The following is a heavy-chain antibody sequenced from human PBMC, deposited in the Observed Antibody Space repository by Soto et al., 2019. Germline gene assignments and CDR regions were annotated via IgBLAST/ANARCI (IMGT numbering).Heavy chain of an antibody. CDR1: GFTFSSYA. D-gene: IGHD3-22*01. V-gene: IGHV3-30-3*01. CDR3: ARDPYYYDSSGYYGLSGYFDY. Sequence: QVQLVESGGGVVQPGRSLRLSCAASGFTFSSYAMHRVRQAPGKGLEWVAVISYDGSNKYYADSVKGRFTISRDNSKNTLYLQMNSLRAEDTAVYYCARDPYYYDSSGYYGLSGYFDYWGQGTLVTVSS. J-gene: IGHJ4*02. CDR2: ISYDGSNK.